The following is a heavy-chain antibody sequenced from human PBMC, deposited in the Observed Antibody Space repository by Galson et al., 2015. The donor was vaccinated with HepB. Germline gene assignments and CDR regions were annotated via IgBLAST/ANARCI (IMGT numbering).Heavy chain of an antibody. CDR3: ARQSEPGYSAHPLDY. CDR2: TSYDGNYK. V-gene: IGHV3-30*03. J-gene: IGHJ4*02. D-gene: IGHD4-11*01. Sequence: SLRLSCAAPGFSFSYHAIHWVRQAPGKGLEWLAATSYDGNYKYYVDSVKGRFTISRDNSKDTLYLQMDRLRPDDTAVYYCARQSEPGYSAHPLDYWGLGTLVTVSS. CDR1: GFSFSYHA.